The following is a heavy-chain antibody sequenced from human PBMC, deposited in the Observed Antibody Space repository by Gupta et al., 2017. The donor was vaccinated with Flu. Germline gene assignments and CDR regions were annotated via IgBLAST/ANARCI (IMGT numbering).Heavy chain of an antibody. CDR2: IWYDGTNK. CDR1: GFPFSNYD. V-gene: IGHV3-33*01. CDR3: ARRADDQSPGKYYFDY. J-gene: IGHJ4*02. D-gene: IGHD1-1*01. Sequence: QVQLVESGGGVVQPGRSLRLSCAVSGFPFSNYDMHWVRQAPGKGLEWVAVIWYDGTNKYYADSVKARFTISRDTSEKTLYLLMNNLRDEDTAVYFCARRADDQSPGKYYFDYWGQGTPVTVSS.